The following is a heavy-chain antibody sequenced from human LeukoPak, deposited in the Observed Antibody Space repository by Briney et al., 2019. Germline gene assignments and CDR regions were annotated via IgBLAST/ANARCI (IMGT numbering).Heavy chain of an antibody. Sequence: SVKVSCKASGGTFSSYAISWVRQAPGQGLEWMGRIIPIFGTANYAQQFQGRVTITTDESTSTAYMELSSLRSEDTAVYYCARHPNYDFWSGYFLRWGQGTLVTVSS. CDR1: GGTFSSYA. J-gene: IGHJ4*02. CDR3: ARHPNYDFWSGYFLR. D-gene: IGHD3-3*01. V-gene: IGHV1-69*05. CDR2: IIPIFGTA.